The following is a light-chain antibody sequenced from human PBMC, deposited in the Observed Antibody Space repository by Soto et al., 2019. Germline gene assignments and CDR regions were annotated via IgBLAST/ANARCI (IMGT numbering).Light chain of an antibody. Sequence: QPVLTQPPSVSGAPGQRVTISCTGSNSNIGSNTVNWYQQLPGTAPKLLIYSNNQRPSGVPDRFSGSKSGTSASLAISGLQSEDEADYYCAAWDDSLNGVVFGGGTKLTVL. V-gene: IGLV1-44*01. CDR2: SNN. CDR3: AAWDDSLNGVV. CDR1: NSNIGSNT. J-gene: IGLJ2*01.